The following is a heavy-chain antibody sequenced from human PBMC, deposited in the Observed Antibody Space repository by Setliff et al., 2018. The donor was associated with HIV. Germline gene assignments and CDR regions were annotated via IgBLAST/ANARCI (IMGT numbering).Heavy chain of an antibody. J-gene: IGHJ3*02. Sequence: RASVKVSCKASGYTFTDYYMHWVRQAPGQGLEWMGRINPNSGGTNYAQKFQGRVTMTRDTSISTAYMELSRLRSDDTAVYYCATKVYCTNGVCLDAFDIWGQGTMVTVSS. CDR2: INPNSGGT. V-gene: IGHV1-2*06. CDR3: ATKVYCTNGVCLDAFDI. D-gene: IGHD2-8*01. CDR1: GYTFTDYY.